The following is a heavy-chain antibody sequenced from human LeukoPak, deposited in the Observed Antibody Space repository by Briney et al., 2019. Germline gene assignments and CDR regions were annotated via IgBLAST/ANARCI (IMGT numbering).Heavy chain of an antibody. CDR3: ARLNLRRFWSGYYSPDY. Sequence: SETLSLTCTVSGGSISSYYWSWIRQPAGKGLEWIGRIYTSGSTNYNPSLKSRVTMSVDTSKNQFSLKLSSVTAADTAVYYCARLNLRRFWSGYYSPDYWGQGTLVTVSS. J-gene: IGHJ4*02. D-gene: IGHD3-3*01. CDR2: IYTSGST. CDR1: GGSISSYY. V-gene: IGHV4-4*07.